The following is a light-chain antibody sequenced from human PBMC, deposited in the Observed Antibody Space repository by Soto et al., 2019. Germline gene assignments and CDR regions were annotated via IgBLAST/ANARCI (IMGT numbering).Light chain of an antibody. J-gene: IGKJ3*01. CDR2: AAS. CDR1: QGFSNY. CDR3: QKYNGPPFT. V-gene: IGKV1-27*01. Sequence: DIQMTQSPSSLSASVGDRVTITCRASQGFSNYLAWYQQKPGKVPRLLLYAASTLQSGVPSRFSGGGSGTDFTLTISSLEPEDVEAYYCQKYNGPPFTFGPGTKVDI.